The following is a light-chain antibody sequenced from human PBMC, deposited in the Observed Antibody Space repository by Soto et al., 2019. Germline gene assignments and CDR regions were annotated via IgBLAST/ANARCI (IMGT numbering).Light chain of an antibody. CDR1: QGISSH. Sequence: DIQMTQSPSPLSASVGDRVTITCQASQGISSHLNWYQQNPGKAPKLLIYEASNLETGVPSRFRGSGSGTYFTFTISSLQPEDFATYYCQQYDNVPYTFGQGTKLETK. V-gene: IGKV1-33*01. CDR2: EAS. J-gene: IGKJ2*01. CDR3: QQYDNVPYT.